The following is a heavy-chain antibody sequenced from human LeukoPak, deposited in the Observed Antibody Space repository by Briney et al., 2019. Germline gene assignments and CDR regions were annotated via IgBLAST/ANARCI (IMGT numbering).Heavy chain of an antibody. V-gene: IGHV3-23*01. CDR2: ISGSGGST. Sequence: GGSLRLSCAASGFIFSSYAMSWVRQAPGKGLEWVSAISGSGGSTYYAGSVKGRFTISRDNSKNTLYLQMNSLRAEDTAVYYCAKDRVATIRSKSIDYWGQGTLVTVSS. CDR3: AKDRVATIRSKSIDY. D-gene: IGHD5-12*01. CDR1: GFIFSSYA. J-gene: IGHJ4*02.